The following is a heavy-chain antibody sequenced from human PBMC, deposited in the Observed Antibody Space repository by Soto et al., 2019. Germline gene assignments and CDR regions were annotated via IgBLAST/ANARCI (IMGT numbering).Heavy chain of an antibody. J-gene: IGHJ5*02. V-gene: IGHV4-30-4*01. CDR1: GGSISSGDYY. Sequence: QVQLQESGPGLVKPSQTLSLTCTVSGGSISSGDYYWSWIRQPPGKGLEWIGYIYYSGSTYYNPSLKSRVTISVDTSKNQFSLRLSSVTAADTAVYYCATEAYCDSTTCYAGWYNWFDPWGQGTLVTVSS. CDR3: ATEAYCDSTTCYAGWYNWFDP. D-gene: IGHD2-2*01. CDR2: IYYSGST.